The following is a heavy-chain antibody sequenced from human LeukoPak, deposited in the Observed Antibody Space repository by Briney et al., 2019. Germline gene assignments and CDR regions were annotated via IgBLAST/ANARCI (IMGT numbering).Heavy chain of an antibody. J-gene: IGHJ4*02. CDR1: GFTFSSYW. Sequence: PGGSLRLSCAASGFTFSSYWMHWVRQAPGKGLVWVSRINSDGSSTSYADSVKGRFTISRDNAKNTLYLQMNSLRAEDTAVYYCAKDRGILYGSGSYFDYWGQGTLVTVSS. D-gene: IGHD3-10*01. V-gene: IGHV3-74*01. CDR3: AKDRGILYGSGSYFDY. CDR2: INSDGSST.